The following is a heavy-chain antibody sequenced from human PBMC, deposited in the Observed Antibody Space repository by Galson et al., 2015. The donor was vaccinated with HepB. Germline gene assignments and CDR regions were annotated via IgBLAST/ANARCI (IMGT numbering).Heavy chain of an antibody. V-gene: IGHV3-30*18. CDR2: ISYDGSNK. Sequence: SLRLSCAASGFTFSSYGMHWVRQAPGKGLEWVAVISYDGSNKYYADSVKGRFTISRDNSKNTLYLQMNGLRAEDTAVYYCAKEHYGSGSFLTKYYYYGMDVWGQGTTVTVSS. D-gene: IGHD3-10*01. CDR3: AKEHYGSGSFLTKYYYYGMDV. J-gene: IGHJ6*02. CDR1: GFTFSSYG.